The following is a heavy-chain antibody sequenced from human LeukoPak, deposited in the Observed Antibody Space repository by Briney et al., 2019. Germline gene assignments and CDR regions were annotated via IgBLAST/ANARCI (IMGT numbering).Heavy chain of an antibody. J-gene: IGHJ4*02. D-gene: IGHD3-10*01. CDR2: IYYSGST. V-gene: IGHV4-59*01. Sequence: SETLSLTCTVSGGSISGYYWSWIRQPPGKGLEWIGFIYYSGSTNYNPSFKSRLTISVDTSKNQVSLKLTSVTAADTAVYYCARYGSGSYHFDYWGQGTLVTVSS. CDR3: ARYGSGSYHFDY. CDR1: GGSISGYY.